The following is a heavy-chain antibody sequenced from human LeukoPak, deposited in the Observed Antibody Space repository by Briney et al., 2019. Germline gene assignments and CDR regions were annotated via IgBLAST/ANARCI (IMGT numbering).Heavy chain of an antibody. CDR2: INHSGST. CDR1: GGSFSGYY. D-gene: IGHD3-3*01. V-gene: IGHV4-34*01. J-gene: IGHJ5*02. CDR3: ARAAGSGYSSDWFDP. Sequence: SETLSLTCAVYGGSFSGYYWSWIRQPPGKGLEWIGEINHSGSTNYNPSLKSRVTISVDTSKNQFSLKLSSVTAADTAVYYCARAAGSGYSSDWFDPWGQGTLVTVSS.